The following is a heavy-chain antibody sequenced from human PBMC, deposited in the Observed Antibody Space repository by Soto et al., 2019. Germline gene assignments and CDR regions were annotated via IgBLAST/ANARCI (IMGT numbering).Heavy chain of an antibody. D-gene: IGHD3-22*01. CDR3: ARDWTYYDSSGYYFDY. CDR1: GFTFSSYW. CDR2: IKQDGSEK. Sequence: GGSLRLSCAASGFTFSSYWMSWVRQAPGKGLEWVANIKQDGSEKYYVDSVKGRFTISRDNAKNSLYLQMNSLRAEDTAVYYCARDWTYYDSSGYYFDYWGQGTLVTVSS. J-gene: IGHJ4*02. V-gene: IGHV3-7*05.